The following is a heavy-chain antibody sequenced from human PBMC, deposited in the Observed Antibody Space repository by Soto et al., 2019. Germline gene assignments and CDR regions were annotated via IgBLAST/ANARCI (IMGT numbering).Heavy chain of an antibody. CDR3: ARQGSSGWSYLFDY. Sequence: GESLKISRKGSGYSFTSYWISWVRQMPGKGLEWMGRIEPSDSYTNYSPSFQGHVTISADKSISTAYLQWSSLKASDTAMYYCARQGSSGWSYLFDYWGQGTLVTVSS. CDR1: GYSFTSYW. J-gene: IGHJ4*02. V-gene: IGHV5-10-1*01. D-gene: IGHD6-19*01. CDR2: IEPSDSYT.